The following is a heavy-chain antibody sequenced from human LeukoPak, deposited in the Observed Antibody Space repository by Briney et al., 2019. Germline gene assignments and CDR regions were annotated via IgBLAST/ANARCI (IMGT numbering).Heavy chain of an antibody. CDR1: GYTFIGYY. Sequence: ASVKVSCKASGYTFIGYYIHWVRQAPGQGLEWMGWINPKSGDTNYAQQFRGRLSMTRDTSISTAYMDLSRLTSDDTAVYFCARDLGGSYTSENWFDPWGQGTLVTVSS. V-gene: IGHV1-2*02. CDR3: ARDLGGSYTSENWFDP. J-gene: IGHJ5*02. D-gene: IGHD1-26*01. CDR2: INPKSGDT.